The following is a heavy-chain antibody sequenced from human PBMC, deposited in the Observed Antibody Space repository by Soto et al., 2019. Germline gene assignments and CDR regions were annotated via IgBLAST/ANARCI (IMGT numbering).Heavy chain of an antibody. CDR1: GGSFSGYY. D-gene: IGHD2-2*01. CDR2: ISHSGTT. Sequence: QVQLQQWGAGLLKPSETLSLTREVHGGSFSGYYWTWIRQTPGKGLEWIGEISHSGTTNYQPSLTSRVTISADPSKKEFSLNLTSVTAADSGVYYCARGECSSVYCFTRWALDFWGQGTVVTVSS. CDR3: ARGECSSVYCFTRWALDF. J-gene: IGHJ3*01. V-gene: IGHV4-34*01.